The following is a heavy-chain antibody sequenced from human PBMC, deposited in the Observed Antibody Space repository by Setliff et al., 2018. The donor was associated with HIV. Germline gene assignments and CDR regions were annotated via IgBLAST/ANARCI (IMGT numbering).Heavy chain of an antibody. Sequence: GASVKVSCKASGDTFTNYFVHWVRQAPGQGLEWMGIIDPSGGSTSYAQKFQGRVTMTRDTSTSTVYMELSSLRSEDTAVYYCARVGAAAGTAWYFDLWGRGTLVTVSS. CDR2: IDPSGGST. CDR1: GDTFTNYF. V-gene: IGHV1-46*01. CDR3: ARVGAAAGTAWYFDL. J-gene: IGHJ2*01. D-gene: IGHD6-13*01.